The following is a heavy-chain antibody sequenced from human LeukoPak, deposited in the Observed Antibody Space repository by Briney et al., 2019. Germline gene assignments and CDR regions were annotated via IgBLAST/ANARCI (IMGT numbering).Heavy chain of an antibody. D-gene: IGHD4-17*01. Sequence: GGSLRLSCAASGFTFSSYAMHWVRQAPGKGLEWVAVIWSDTTNKYYADSVKGRFIISRDNSKNTLYLQMSSLRAEDTAMYYCAGDRLTTVTTFHFDYWGQGTLVTVSS. CDR3: AGDRLTTVTTFHFDY. J-gene: IGHJ4*02. V-gene: IGHV3-33*01. CDR2: IWSDTTNK. CDR1: GFTFSSYA.